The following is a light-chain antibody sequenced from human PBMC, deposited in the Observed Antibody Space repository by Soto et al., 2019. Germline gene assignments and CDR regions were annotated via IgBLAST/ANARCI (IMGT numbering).Light chain of an antibody. CDR2: GAP. J-gene: IGKJ5*01. V-gene: IGKV3-15*01. CDR1: ENIYTN. Sequence: ASENIYTNLAWYQQNPGQAPRLLFYGAPTRATGLPARSSGTRSGTEFTLTINSLQAEDSAVYYCQQYYNWPRTFGQGTRLEIK. CDR3: QQYYNWPRT.